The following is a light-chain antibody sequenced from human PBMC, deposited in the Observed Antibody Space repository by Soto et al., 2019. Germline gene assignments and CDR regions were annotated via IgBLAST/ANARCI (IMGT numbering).Light chain of an antibody. CDR2: DAS. J-gene: IGKJ1*01. V-gene: IGKV1-5*01. CDR3: QQYKSYPWT. CDR1: ESLIGW. Sequence: GDTVTISCRASESLIGWLAWYQQRPGSAPKLLIYDASSLEGGVPSRFTGDGSGTEFSLTIDSLQPDDFGTYYCQQYKSYPWTFGQGTKVDLK.